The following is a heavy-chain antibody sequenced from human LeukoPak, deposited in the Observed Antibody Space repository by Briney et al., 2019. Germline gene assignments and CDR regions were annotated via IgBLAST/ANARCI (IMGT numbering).Heavy chain of an antibody. CDR3: ARFSLSFSSSWYYYFDY. V-gene: IGHV1-18*01. CDR1: GYTFTSYG. CDR2: ISAYNGNT. Sequence: ASVKVSCKASGYTFTSYGISWVRQAPGQGLEWMGWISAYNGNTNYAQKLQDRVTMTTDTSTSTAYMELRSLRSDDTAVYYCARFSLSFSSSWYYYFDYGGQGTLVTVSS. J-gene: IGHJ4*02. D-gene: IGHD6-13*01.